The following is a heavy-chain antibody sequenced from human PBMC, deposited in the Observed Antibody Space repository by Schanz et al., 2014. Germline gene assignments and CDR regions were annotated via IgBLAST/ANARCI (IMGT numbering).Heavy chain of an antibody. V-gene: IGHV1-69*08. Sequence: QLQLVQSGAEVKKPGSSVKVSCKLSGGTFSSYTISWMRQAPGQGLEWLGWMNPNSGNPGFAQKFRGRVTMTADTSTGTAYMELRSLRSDDTALYYCTRGGYSYALSAFDIWGQGTMVTVSS. CDR2: MNPNSGNP. CDR3: TRGGYSYALSAFDI. J-gene: IGHJ3*02. CDR1: GGTFSSYT. D-gene: IGHD5-18*01.